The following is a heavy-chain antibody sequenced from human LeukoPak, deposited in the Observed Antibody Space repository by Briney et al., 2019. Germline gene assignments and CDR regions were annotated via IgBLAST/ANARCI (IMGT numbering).Heavy chain of an antibody. D-gene: IGHD6-19*01. V-gene: IGHV3-7*01. Sequence: SGGSLRLSCAASGFIFSTYWMTWVRQAPGKGLEWVANIKQDGSETYYVDPVKGRFTISRDNAKNSLYLQMHSLRAEDTAVYYCVREGTTVALFDYWGQRSLVTLSS. CDR1: GFIFSTYW. CDR3: VREGTTVALFDY. J-gene: IGHJ4*02. CDR2: IKQDGSET.